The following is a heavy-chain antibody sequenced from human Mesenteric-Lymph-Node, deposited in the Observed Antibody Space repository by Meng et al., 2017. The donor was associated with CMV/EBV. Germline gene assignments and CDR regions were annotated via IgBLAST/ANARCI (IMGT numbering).Heavy chain of an antibody. J-gene: IGHJ4*02. V-gene: IGHV4-59*01. Sequence: GSLRLSCSVSGGSISTYYWSWIRQPPGKGLEWIGYIYSSGSTNYSPSLTSRVTISIDTSKNQFSLQLSSVTAADPAVYYCARVVVGAIEYFDSWGQGTLVTVSS. CDR3: ARVVVGAIEYFDS. D-gene: IGHD1-26*01. CDR2: IYSSGST. CDR1: GGSISTYY.